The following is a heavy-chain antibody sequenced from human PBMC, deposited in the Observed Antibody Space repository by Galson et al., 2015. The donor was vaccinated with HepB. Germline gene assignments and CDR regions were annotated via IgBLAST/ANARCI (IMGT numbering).Heavy chain of an antibody. Sequence: SVKVSCKASGYTFTSYGISWVRQAPGQGLEWMGWISAYNGNTNYAQKLQGRVTMTTDTSTSTAYMELRSLRSDDTAVYYCARDLKYYYDSSGYEWGSPDAFDIWGQGTMVTVSS. CDR1: GYTFTSYG. CDR3: ARDLKYYYDSSGYEWGSPDAFDI. J-gene: IGHJ3*02. V-gene: IGHV1-18*04. D-gene: IGHD3-22*01. CDR2: ISAYNGNT.